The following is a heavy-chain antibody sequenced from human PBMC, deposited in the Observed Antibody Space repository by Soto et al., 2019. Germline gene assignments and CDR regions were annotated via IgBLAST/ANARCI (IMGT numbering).Heavy chain of an antibody. V-gene: IGHV2-5*01. Sequence: QITLKESGPTLVKPTQTLTLTCTFSGFSLTTAGAGVGWIRQPPGKALEWLALIYWNDDTRYSPSLKSRLTITKETSKNQVVLRMTNMDPVDTATYYCAHRGYGNYPRDNWFDPGGQGNLVIVSS. J-gene: IGHJ5*02. CDR1: GFSLTTAGAG. CDR2: IYWNDDT. D-gene: IGHD4-17*01. CDR3: AHRGYGNYPRDNWFDP.